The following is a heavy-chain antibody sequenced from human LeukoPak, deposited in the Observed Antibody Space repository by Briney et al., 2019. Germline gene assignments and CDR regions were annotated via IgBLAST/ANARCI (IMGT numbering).Heavy chain of an antibody. CDR3: ARDQGYYYDSSGLFDY. Sequence: SVKVSCKASGGTFSSYAISWVRQAPGQGLEWMGRIIPIFGTANYAQKFPGRVTITTDESTSTAYMELSSLRSEDTAVYYCARDQGYYYDSSGLFDYWGQGTLVTVSS. CDR2: IIPIFGTA. V-gene: IGHV1-69*05. J-gene: IGHJ4*02. D-gene: IGHD3-22*01. CDR1: GGTFSSYA.